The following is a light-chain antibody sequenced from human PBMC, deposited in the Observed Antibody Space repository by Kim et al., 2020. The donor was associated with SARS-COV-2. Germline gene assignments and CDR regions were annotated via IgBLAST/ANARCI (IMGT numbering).Light chain of an antibody. V-gene: IGLV2-14*04. CDR2: DVS. J-gene: IGLJ2*01. CDR3: SSYTSSSTRV. CDR1: SSDVGGYNY. Sequence: GRSFTVSCTGTSSDVGGYNYVSWYQQHPGKAPKLMIYDVSKRPSGVSNRFSGSKSGNTASLTISGLQAEDEADYYCSSYTSSSTRVFGGGTQLTVL.